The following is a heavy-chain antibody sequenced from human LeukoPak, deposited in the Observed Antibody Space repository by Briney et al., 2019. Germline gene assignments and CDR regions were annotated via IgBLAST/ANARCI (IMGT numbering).Heavy chain of an antibody. Sequence: SETLSLTCAVYGGSFTEYFWSWIRQPPGKGLEWIGEINHSGSTNYNPSLTSRVTISVDTSKNQFSLKLGSVTAADTALYYCASHYYDSSGYPTPRYYYGMDVWGQGTTVTVSS. V-gene: IGHV4-34*01. CDR3: ASHYYDSSGYPTPRYYYGMDV. CDR1: GGSFTEYF. J-gene: IGHJ6*02. D-gene: IGHD3-22*01. CDR2: INHSGST.